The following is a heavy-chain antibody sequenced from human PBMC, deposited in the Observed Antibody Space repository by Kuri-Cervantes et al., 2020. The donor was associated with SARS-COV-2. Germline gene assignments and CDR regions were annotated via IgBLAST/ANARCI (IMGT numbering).Heavy chain of an antibody. J-gene: IGHJ3*02. D-gene: IGHD3-22*01. Sequence: GGSLRLSCSASGFTFSSYAMHWVRQAPGKGLEYVSAISSNGGSTYYADSVKGRFTISRDNSKNTLYLQMNSLRAEDTAVYYCARPLYYYDSSGYPGSVVAFDIWGQGTMVTVSS. CDR2: ISSNGGST. CDR1: GFTFSSYA. CDR3: ARPLYYYDSSGYPGSVVAFDI. V-gene: IGHV3-64*04.